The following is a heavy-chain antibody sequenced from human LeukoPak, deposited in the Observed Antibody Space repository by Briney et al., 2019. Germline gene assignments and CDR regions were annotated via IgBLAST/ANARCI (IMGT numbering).Heavy chain of an antibody. V-gene: IGHV1-46*01. D-gene: IGHD1-7*01. Sequence: ASVKVSCKAFGYTFTSNYMHWVRQAPGQGPEWMGVISPSGGSTTYAQKFQGRVTMTRDTSISTAYMELSSLRSDDTAVYYCARADWNYANYWGQGTLVTVSS. J-gene: IGHJ4*02. CDR3: ARADWNYANY. CDR1: GYTFTSNY. CDR2: ISPSGGST.